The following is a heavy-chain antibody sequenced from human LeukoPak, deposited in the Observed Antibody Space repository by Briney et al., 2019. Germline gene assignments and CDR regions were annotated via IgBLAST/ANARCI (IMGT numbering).Heavy chain of an antibody. CDR2: ISSSSSTI. J-gene: IGHJ1*01. CDR1: GFTFSSYS. Sequence: GGSLRLSCAASGFTFSSYSMNWVRQAPGKGLEWVSYISSSSSTIYYADSVKGRFTISRDNAKNSLYLQMNGLRAEDTAVYYCAREGANYGAGYFQHWGQGTLVTVSS. D-gene: IGHD4-17*01. V-gene: IGHV3-48*01. CDR3: AREGANYGAGYFQH.